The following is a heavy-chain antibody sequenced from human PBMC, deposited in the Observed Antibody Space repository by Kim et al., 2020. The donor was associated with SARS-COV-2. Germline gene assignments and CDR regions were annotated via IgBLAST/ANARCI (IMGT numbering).Heavy chain of an antibody. D-gene: IGHD3-16*02. J-gene: IGHJ4*02. CDR3: ARAPRGVVITFGGVISGGFDY. V-gene: IGHV4-31*03. CDR2: IYYSGST. CDR1: GGSISSGGYY. Sequence: SETLSLTCTVSGGSISSGGYYWSWIRQHPGKGLEWIGYIYYSGSTYYNPSLKSRVTISVDTSKNQFSLKLSSVTAADTAVYYCARAPRGVVITFGGVISGGFDYWGQGTLVTVSS.